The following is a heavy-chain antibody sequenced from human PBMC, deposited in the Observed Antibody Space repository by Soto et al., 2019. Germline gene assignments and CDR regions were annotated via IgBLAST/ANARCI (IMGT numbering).Heavy chain of an antibody. CDR3: ARDHRYCSGSSCRPYYYYYGMDV. J-gene: IGHJ6*02. CDR2: ISGTSDCI. CDR1: GFTFSSYS. V-gene: IGHV3-21*01. Sequence: PGGSLRLSCAASGFTFSSYSMNWVRQAPGRGLEWVAAISGTSDCIYYADSMKGRFTISRDNAKTSLYIQMNSLRAEDTAVYYCARDHRYCSGSSCRPYYYYYGMDVWGQGTTVTVSS. D-gene: IGHD2-15*01.